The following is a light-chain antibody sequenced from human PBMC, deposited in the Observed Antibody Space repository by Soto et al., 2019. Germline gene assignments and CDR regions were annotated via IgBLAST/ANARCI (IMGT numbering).Light chain of an antibody. V-gene: IGKV3-15*01. CDR3: QQYTNWPPIT. CDR2: GAS. J-gene: IGKJ5*01. CDR1: QSVSSN. Sequence: IVMTQSPATLSLSPGERATFFCRASQSVSSNLAWYHQKPCQAHRLIIYGASTRATGIPARFSGRASGTEFTLTIRRLQSEDFAVYYCQQYTNWPPITVCPSTRLEIK.